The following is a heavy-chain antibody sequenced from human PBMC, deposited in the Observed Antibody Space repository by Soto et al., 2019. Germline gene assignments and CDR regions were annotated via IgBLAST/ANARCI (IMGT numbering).Heavy chain of an antibody. CDR1: GFTFRSSA. CDR2: FSGTGGDT. CDR3: AKADPTYYYAMDV. V-gene: IGHV3-23*01. Sequence: GGSLRLSCVASGFTFRSSAVNWVRQAPGKGLEWVSSFSGTGGDTNYADSVKGRFTLSRDNSKNTVYLEMRSLRAEDTAVYFCAKADPTYYYAMDVWGQGTTVTVSS. J-gene: IGHJ6*02.